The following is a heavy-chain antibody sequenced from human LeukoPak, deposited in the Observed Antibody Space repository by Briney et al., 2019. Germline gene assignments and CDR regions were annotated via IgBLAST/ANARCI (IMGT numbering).Heavy chain of an antibody. CDR2: ISSSSTI. V-gene: IGHV3-48*04. Sequence: GGSLRLSCAASGFTFSSYSMNWVRQAPGKGLEWVSYISSSSTIYYADSVKGRFTISRDNAKNSLYLQMNSLRAEDTAVYYCARSEYSSSRIPYYYYYYMDVWGKGTTVTVSS. D-gene: IGHD6-6*01. CDR3: ARSEYSSSRIPYYYYYYMDV. J-gene: IGHJ6*03. CDR1: GFTFSSYS.